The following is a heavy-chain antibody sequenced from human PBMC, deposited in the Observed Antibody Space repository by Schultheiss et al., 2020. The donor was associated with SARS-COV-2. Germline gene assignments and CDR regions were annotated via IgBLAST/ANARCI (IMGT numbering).Heavy chain of an antibody. CDR3: ARNRGAGGLDWFDP. CDR1: GFTFSSYS. V-gene: IGHV3-48*02. J-gene: IGHJ5*02. Sequence: GGSLRLSCATSGFTFSSYSMIWVRQAPGKGLEWVSYISSSSSTIYYADSVKGRFTISRDNAKNSLYLQMNSLRDEDTAVYYCARNRGAGGLDWFDPWGQGTLVTVSS. CDR2: ISSSSSTI. D-gene: IGHD4-23*01.